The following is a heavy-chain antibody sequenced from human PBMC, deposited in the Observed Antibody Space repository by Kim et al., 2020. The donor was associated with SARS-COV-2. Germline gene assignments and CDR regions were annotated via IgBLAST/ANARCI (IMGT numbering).Heavy chain of an antibody. CDR3: AIAHSSSSGAFDI. D-gene: IGHD6-6*01. CDR1: GGTFSSYA. V-gene: IGHV1-69*13. Sequence: SVKVSCKASGGTFSSYAISWVRQAPGQGLEWMGGIIPIFGTANYAQKFQGRVTITADESTSTAYMELSSLRSEDTAVYYCAIAHSSSSGAFDIWGQGTMVTVSS. J-gene: IGHJ3*02. CDR2: IIPIFGTA.